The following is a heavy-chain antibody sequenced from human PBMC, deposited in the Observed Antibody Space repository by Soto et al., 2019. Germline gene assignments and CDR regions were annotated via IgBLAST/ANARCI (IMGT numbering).Heavy chain of an antibody. CDR2: IYYSGST. CDR1: GGSISSSSYY. D-gene: IGHD3-3*01. Sequence: SETLSLTCTVSGGSISSSSYYWGWIRQPPGKGLEWIGSIYYSGSTYYNPSLKSRVTISVDTSKNQFSLKLSSVTAADTAVYYCARQGLIRFLEWLPTAYYYYGMDVWGQGTPVTVSS. CDR3: ARQGLIRFLEWLPTAYYYYGMDV. J-gene: IGHJ6*02. V-gene: IGHV4-39*01.